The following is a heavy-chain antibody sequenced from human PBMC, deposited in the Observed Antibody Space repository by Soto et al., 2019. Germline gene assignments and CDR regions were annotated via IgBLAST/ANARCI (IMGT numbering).Heavy chain of an antibody. Sequence: QVQLQESGPGRVKPSQTLSLTCTVSGGSISSGGYYWSWIRLHPGKGLEWIRYIYYSGSTYYNPSLKSRVSISVDTSKNQFSLKLSSVTAADTAVYYCARDLMRGSQGFDYWGQGTLVTVSS. J-gene: IGHJ4*02. CDR1: GGSISSGGYY. CDR3: ARDLMRGSQGFDY. D-gene: IGHD2-8*01. V-gene: IGHV4-31*03. CDR2: IYYSGST.